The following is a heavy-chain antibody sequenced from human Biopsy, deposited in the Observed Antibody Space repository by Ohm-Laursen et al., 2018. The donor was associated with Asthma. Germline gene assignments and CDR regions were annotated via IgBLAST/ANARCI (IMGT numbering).Heavy chain of an antibody. CDR3: ARKIAARGAMDV. CDR2: IWYDGSNK. D-gene: IGHD6-6*01. V-gene: IGHV3-33*01. Sequence: SLRLSCTASGFTFSSSGMHWVRQAPGKGLEWVALIWYDGSNKNYADSVKGRFTVSRDNSKNTLYLQMNSLRAEDTAVYYCARKIAARGAMDVWGQGTAVTVSS. CDR1: GFTFSSSG. J-gene: IGHJ6*02.